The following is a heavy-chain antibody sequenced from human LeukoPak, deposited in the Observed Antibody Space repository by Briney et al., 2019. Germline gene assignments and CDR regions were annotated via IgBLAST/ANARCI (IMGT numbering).Heavy chain of an antibody. J-gene: IGHJ3*02. CDR2: ISGSGGST. CDR3: AKDQIRTTMVRGVIIRSAFDI. V-gene: IGHV3-23*01. Sequence: GGSLRLSCAASGFTFSSYAMSWLRQAPGKGLEWVSAISGSGGSTYYADSVKGRFTISRDNSKNTLYLQMNSLSAEDTAVYYCAKDQIRTTMVRGVIIRSAFDIWGQGTMVTVSS. D-gene: IGHD3-10*01. CDR1: GFTFSSYA.